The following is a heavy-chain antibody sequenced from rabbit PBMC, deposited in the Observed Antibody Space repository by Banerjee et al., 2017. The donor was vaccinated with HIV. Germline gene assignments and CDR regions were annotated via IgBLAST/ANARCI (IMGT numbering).Heavy chain of an antibody. V-gene: IGHV1S45*01. CDR1: GFSFSSSYY. CDR2: IYVGSSGST. D-gene: IGHD5-1*01. CDR3: ARRVGGGASANL. J-gene: IGHJ4*01. Sequence: QEQLKETGGGLVQPGASLTLTCTASGFSFSSSYYMCWVRQAPGKGLEWIACIYVGSSGSTYYASWAKGRFTISKTSSTTVTLQMTSLTAADTATYFCARRVGGGASANLWGQGTLVTVS.